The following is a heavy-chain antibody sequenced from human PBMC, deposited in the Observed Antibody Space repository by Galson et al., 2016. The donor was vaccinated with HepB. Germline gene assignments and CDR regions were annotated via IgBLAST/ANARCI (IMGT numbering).Heavy chain of an antibody. CDR1: GFTFSSYG. Sequence: SLRLSCAASGFTFSSYGMHWVRQAPGKGLEWVAVIWYDGSNEYYADSVKGRFTVSRDNSKNTLYLQMNSLRAEDTAVYYCARDEGGAVTPRYCMDVWGKGTTVTVSS. J-gene: IGHJ6*03. V-gene: IGHV3-33*01. CDR3: ARDEGGAVTPRYCMDV. CDR2: IWYDGSNE. D-gene: IGHD2-21*02.